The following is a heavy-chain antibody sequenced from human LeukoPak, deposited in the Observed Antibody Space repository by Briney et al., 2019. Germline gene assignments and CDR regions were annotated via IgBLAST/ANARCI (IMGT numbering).Heavy chain of an antibody. CDR2: VWHDGRT. CDR3: ARGREAGNRGLGGDDY. V-gene: IGHV3-66*02. J-gene: IGHJ4*02. Sequence: GGSLRLSCAVSGVTVSNNYMAWVRQAPGKGLEWVSVVWHDGRTDYADSVRGRFTISRDNSRNTLYLQVNSLRPEDTAVYYCARGREAGNRGLGGDDYWGQGTLVIVSS. CDR1: GVTVSNNY. D-gene: IGHD3-10*01.